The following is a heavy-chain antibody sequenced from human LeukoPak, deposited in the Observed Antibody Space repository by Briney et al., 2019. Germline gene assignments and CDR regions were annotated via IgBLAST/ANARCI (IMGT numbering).Heavy chain of an antibody. V-gene: IGHV1-2*02. CDR3: ARDGGGFWSKFNCHSSYL. CDR1: GYTFTGYY. J-gene: IGHJ5*02. CDR2: INPGSGAT. D-gene: IGHD3-3*01. Sequence: ASVKVSCKASGYTFTGYYMHWVRQAPGQGLEWMGWINPGSGATNCAQRFHGRVTMTRDTSISTVYMELSRLRSDDTAVYYCARDGGGFWSKFNCHSSYLWGQGTLVTVSS.